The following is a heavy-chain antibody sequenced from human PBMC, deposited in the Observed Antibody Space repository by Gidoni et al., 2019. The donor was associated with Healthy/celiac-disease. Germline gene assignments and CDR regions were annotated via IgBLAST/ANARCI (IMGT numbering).Heavy chain of an antibody. CDR1: GYTFTGYY. V-gene: IGHV1-2*02. Sequence: QVQLVQSGAEVKKPGASVKVSCKASGYTFTGYYMHWVRPAPGQGLEWMGWINPNSGGTNDAQKFQGRVTMTRDTSISTADMELSRLRSDDTAVYYCARATYSSSWSDYWGQGTLVTVSS. CDR2: INPNSGGT. J-gene: IGHJ4*02. CDR3: ARATYSSSWSDY. D-gene: IGHD6-13*01.